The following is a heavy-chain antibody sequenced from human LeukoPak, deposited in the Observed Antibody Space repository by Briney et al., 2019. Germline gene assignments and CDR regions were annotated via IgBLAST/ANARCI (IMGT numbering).Heavy chain of an antibody. CDR2: IATAGDT. D-gene: IGHD1-26*01. CDR3: VRVPGGSSYFDY. V-gene: IGHV3-13*04. J-gene: IGHJ4*02. Sequence: EGSLRLSCAASGFTFSSYDMHWVRQATGKALEWVSAIATAGDTYYTDSVKGRFTISRENAKNSLYLQMNSLRAGDTAVYYCVRVPGGSSYFDYWGQGTLVTVSS. CDR1: GFTFSSYD.